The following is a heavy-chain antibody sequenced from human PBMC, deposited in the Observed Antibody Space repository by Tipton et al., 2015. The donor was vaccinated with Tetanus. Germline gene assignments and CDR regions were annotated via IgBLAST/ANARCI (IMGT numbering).Heavy chain of an antibody. Sequence: TLSLTCSVSGGSISSGGYFWNWIRQHPGKGPEWIGYIYYSGDTFYNPSLKSRVTISVDTSKNQLSLKLTSVTAADTAVYYCASMTPVDWYFDLWGRGTLVTVSS. V-gene: IGHV4-31*03. J-gene: IGHJ2*01. CDR2: IYYSGDT. D-gene: IGHD4-23*01. CDR1: GGSISSGGYF. CDR3: ASMTPVDWYFDL.